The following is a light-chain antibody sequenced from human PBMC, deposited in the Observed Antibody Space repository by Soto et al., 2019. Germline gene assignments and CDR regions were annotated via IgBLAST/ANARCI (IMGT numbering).Light chain of an antibody. CDR2: GAS. Sequence: IVMTQSPATLSMSPGERATLSCRASQSLNRDLAWYQQKPGQSPRLLIFGASIRATGIPARFSGSGSGTEFTLTISSLDPEDFAVYYCQQRIDWPPTFGQGTRLEIK. V-gene: IGKV3-15*01. CDR3: QQRIDWPPT. J-gene: IGKJ5*01. CDR1: QSLNRD.